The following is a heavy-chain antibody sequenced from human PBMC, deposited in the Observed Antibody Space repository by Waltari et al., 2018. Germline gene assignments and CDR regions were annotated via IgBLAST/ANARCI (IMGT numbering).Heavy chain of an antibody. CDR2: IYWDNDD. Sequence: QIXLXESGPTLVXXTQTLTLTCTFSGFSLNXHGVGVGWIRQPPGKALEWLALIYWDNDDRYSPSLRXRLTITKDSPKNXVFXTMAXXDXVDTATYXXXHRRXGGDCKPVNXXAGHFEYXGPGILVTVXS. CDR3: XHRRXGGDCKPVNXXAGHFEY. CDR1: GFSLNXHGVG. V-gene: IGHV2-5*02. J-gene: IGHJ4*02. D-gene: IGHD2-21*02.